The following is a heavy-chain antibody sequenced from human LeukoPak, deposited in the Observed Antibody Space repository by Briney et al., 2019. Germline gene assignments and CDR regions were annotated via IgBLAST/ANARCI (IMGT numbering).Heavy chain of an antibody. D-gene: IGHD3-10*01. V-gene: IGHV1-69*05. Sequence: SVKVSCKASGGTFSSYAISWVRQAPGQGLEWMGGIIPIFGTANYAQKFQGRVTITRDTSASTAYMELSSLRSEDTAVYYCARDLYGSGSPDYWGQGTLVTVSS. J-gene: IGHJ4*02. CDR1: GGTFSSYA. CDR3: ARDLYGSGSPDY. CDR2: IIPIFGTA.